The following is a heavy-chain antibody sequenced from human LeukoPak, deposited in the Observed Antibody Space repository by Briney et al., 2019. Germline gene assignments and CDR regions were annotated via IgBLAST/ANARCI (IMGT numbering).Heavy chain of an antibody. CDR1: GFTFSSYA. Sequence: PGGSLRLSCAASGFTFSSYAMHWVRQAPGKGLEWVAVISYDGSNKYYADSVKGRFTISRDNPKNTLYLQMNSLRAEDTAVYYCARVAHYYDSSGALGYWGQGTLVTVSS. D-gene: IGHD3-22*01. CDR2: ISYDGSNK. V-gene: IGHV3-30-3*01. CDR3: ARVAHYYDSSGALGY. J-gene: IGHJ4*02.